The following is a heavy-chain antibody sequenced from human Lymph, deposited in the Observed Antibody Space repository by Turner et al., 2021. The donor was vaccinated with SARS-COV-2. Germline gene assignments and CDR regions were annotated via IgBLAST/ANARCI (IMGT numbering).Heavy chain of an antibody. Sequence: QVQLVESGGGVVQPGRSVRLSCAASGFTFSTYVMHWVRQAPGKGLEWVALISYDGSNEYYADSVKGRFTISRDNSKNTVYLHMNSLRTEDTAMYYCERGNGGNYYYGMDVWGQGTTVTVSS. V-gene: IGHV3-30*04. CDR2: ISYDGSNE. CDR1: GFTFSTYV. CDR3: ERGNGGNYYYGMDV. J-gene: IGHJ6*02. D-gene: IGHD2-15*01.